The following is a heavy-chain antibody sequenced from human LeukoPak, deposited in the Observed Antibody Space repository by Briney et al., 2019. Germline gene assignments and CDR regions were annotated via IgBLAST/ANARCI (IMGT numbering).Heavy chain of an antibody. CDR1: GGSISGSSYY. Sequence: SETLSLTCTVSGGSISGSSYYWGWIRQPPGKGLEWIGSIYYSGGTYYNPSLKSRVTISVDTSKNQFSLKLSSVTAADTAVYYCARITFWSGYGGLDYYYYYMDVWGKGTTVTVSS. CDR3: ARITFWSGYGGLDYYYYYMDV. J-gene: IGHJ6*03. CDR2: IYYSGGT. D-gene: IGHD3-3*01. V-gene: IGHV4-39*07.